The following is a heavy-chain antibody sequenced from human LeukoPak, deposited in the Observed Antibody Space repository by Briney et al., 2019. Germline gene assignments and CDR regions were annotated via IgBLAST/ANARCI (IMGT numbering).Heavy chain of an antibody. CDR3: ARDYCSSTSCLFDY. J-gene: IGHJ4*02. CDR2: IIENGGET. Sequence: GGSLRLSCAASGFTFNKFAMSWVRQAPGKGLEWVSGIIENGGETYYADSVKGRFTISRDNSKNTLYLQMNSLRAEDTAVYYCARDYCSSTSCLFDYWGQGTLVTVSS. CDR1: GFTFNKFA. V-gene: IGHV3-23*01. D-gene: IGHD2-2*01.